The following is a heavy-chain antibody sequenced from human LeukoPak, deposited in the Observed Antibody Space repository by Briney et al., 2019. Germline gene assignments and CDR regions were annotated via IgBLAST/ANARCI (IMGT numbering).Heavy chain of an antibody. CDR1: GGSISSSSYY. J-gene: IGHJ4*02. CDR2: IYYSGST. V-gene: IGHV4-39*01. D-gene: IGHD7-27*01. CDR3: AREKYGTGDLGYDY. Sequence: SSETLSLTCTVSGGSISSSSYYWGWIRQPLGKGLEWIGSIYYSGSTYYNPSLKSRVTISVDTSKNQFSLKLSSVTAADTAVYYCAREKYGTGDLGYDYWGQGTLVTVSS.